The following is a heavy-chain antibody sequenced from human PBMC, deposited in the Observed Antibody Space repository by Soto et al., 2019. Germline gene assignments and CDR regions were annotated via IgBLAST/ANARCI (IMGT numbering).Heavy chain of an antibody. CDR3: ARELMPFTNWNYSPGMDV. V-gene: IGHV1-2*04. D-gene: IGHD1-7*01. CDR1: GYTFTGYY. Sequence: ASVKVSCKASGYTFTGYYMRWVRQAPGQGLEWMGWINPNSGGTNYAQKFQGWVTMTRDTSISTAYMELSRLRFDDTAVYYCARELMPFTNWNYSPGMDVWGQGTTVTVSS. CDR2: INPNSGGT. J-gene: IGHJ6*02.